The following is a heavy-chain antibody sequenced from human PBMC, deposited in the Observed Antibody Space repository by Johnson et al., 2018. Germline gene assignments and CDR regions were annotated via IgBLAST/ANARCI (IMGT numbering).Heavy chain of an antibody. J-gene: IGHJ6*03. CDR1: GFTFSRDS. D-gene: IGHD6-19*01. V-gene: IGHV3-21*01. CDR2: VDSGSNSI. CDR3: ARVPLGGWYMDV. Sequence: VRLVESGGGLVRPGGSLRLSCAASGFTFSRDSMDWVRQAPGKGLEWVSSVDSGSNSIYYVDAGKGRVTISRDNAKNSLYLQMNSMRAEDTAVYFCARVPLGGWYMDVWGKGTTVTVSS.